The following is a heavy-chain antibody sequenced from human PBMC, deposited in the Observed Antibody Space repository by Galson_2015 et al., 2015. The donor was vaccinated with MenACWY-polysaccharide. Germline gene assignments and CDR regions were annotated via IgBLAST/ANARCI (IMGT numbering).Heavy chain of an antibody. CDR3: VKSGLGNLGYSMVRGVDY. J-gene: IGHJ4*02. CDR2: LSASGDKT. V-gene: IGHV3-23*01. CDR1: GFTFSSYS. D-gene: IGHD3-10*01. Sequence: LRLSCAGSGFTFSSYSMNWVRQDPGKGLEWVSGLSASGDKTYYADSVKGRFTISRDNSKNTLYLRMNSLRAEDTAIYHCVKSGLGNLGYSMVRGVDYWGRGTLATVSS.